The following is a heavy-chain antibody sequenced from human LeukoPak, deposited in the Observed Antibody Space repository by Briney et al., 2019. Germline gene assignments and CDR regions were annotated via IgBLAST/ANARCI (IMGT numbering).Heavy chain of an antibody. CDR3: AREGTGVAGEDYYYGMDV. J-gene: IGHJ6*04. Sequence: GGTLRLSLAASGFTFSSYGMHWVRQAPCKGLEWVAVISYYGSNKYYPDAVKGRLTISRENSKKTLYMKMNSLRAEDTAVYYCAREGTGVAGEDYYYGMDVWGKGTTVTVSS. CDR2: ISYYGSNK. V-gene: IGHV3-30*03. CDR1: GFTFSSYG. D-gene: IGHD6-19*01.